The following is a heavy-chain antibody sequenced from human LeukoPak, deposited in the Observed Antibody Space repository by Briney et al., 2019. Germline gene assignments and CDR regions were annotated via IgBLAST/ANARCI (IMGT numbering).Heavy chain of an antibody. J-gene: IGHJ5*02. CDR2: MNPNSGNT. D-gene: IGHD3-3*02. CDR3: ARGKRSSIYKDRAFWCFDP. CDR1: GYTFTSYD. Sequence: GASVKVSCKASGYTFTSYDINWVRQATGQGLEWMGWMNPNSGNTGYAQKFQGRVTMTRSTSISTAYMELSSLRSEDTAVYYCARGKRSSIYKDRAFWCFDPGGQEPLVTVSS. V-gene: IGHV1-8*01.